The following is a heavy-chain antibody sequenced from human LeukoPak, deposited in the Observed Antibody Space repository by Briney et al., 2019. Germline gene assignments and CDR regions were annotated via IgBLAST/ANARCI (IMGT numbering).Heavy chain of an antibody. Sequence: ASVKVSCKASGYTFTSYDINWVRQATGQGLEWMGWINPNSGNTGYAQKFQGRVTITRNTSISTAYMELSSLRSEDTAVYYCARGRVGSWYDRDAFDIWGQGTMVTVSS. CDR1: GYTFTSYD. CDR3: ARGRVGSWYDRDAFDI. D-gene: IGHD6-13*01. V-gene: IGHV1-8*03. CDR2: INPNSGNT. J-gene: IGHJ3*02.